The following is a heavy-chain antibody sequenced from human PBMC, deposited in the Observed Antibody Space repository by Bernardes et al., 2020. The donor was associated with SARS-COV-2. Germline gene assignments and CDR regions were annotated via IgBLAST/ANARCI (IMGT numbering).Heavy chain of an antibody. CDR1: GFTFIIEW. CDR2: IKTDGSEK. Sequence: GGSLRLSCTASGFTFIIEWMSWVRQAPGKGLEWVANIKTDGSEKYYVDSVKGRFTISRDNAENSVHLQMNSLRVEDTAVYYCVRPSNRMYITWGQGMLVTVSS. CDR3: VRPSNRMYIT. D-gene: IGHD1-20*01. J-gene: IGHJ5*02. V-gene: IGHV3-7*01.